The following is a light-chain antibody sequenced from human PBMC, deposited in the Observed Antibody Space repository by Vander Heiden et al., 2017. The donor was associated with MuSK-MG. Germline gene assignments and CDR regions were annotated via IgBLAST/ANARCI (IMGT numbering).Light chain of an antibody. CDR1: SSNIGAGSD. V-gene: IGLV1-40*01. CDR3: QSYDTGLSGPI. CDR2: DTN. J-gene: IGLJ2*01. Sequence: QLVLTQPPSVSGAPGQWVSISCTGSSSNIGAGSDVPWYQWLPGTAPKLLIFDTNNRPSGVPDRFSGSKSGTSASLGIAGLQAEDEADYYCQSYDTGLSGPIFGGGTKLTVL.